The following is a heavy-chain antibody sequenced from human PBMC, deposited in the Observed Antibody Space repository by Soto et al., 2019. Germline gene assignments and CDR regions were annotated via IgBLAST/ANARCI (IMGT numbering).Heavy chain of an antibody. CDR1: GGTFSSYT. CDR3: ASRRSPYSSSPYENGNWFDP. Sequence: GASVKVSCKASGGTFSSYTISWVRQAPGQGLEWMGGIIPIFGTANYAQKFQGRVRITADKFTSTAYMELSSLKSEDTAVYYCASRRSPYSSSPYENGNWFDPWGQGTLVTVSS. CDR2: IIPIFGTA. D-gene: IGHD6-13*01. J-gene: IGHJ5*02. V-gene: IGHV1-69*06.